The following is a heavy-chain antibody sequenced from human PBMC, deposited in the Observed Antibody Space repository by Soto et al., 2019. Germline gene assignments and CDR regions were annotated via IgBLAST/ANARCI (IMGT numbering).Heavy chain of an antibody. CDR1: GFTFSSYG. CDR2: ISYDGSNK. CDR3: AKDTVTTRIGNSYYGMDV. Sequence: GGSLRLSCAASGFTFSSYGMHWVRQAPGKGLEWVAVISYDGSNKYYADSVKGRFTISRDNSKNTLYLQMNSLRAEDTAVYYCAKDTVTTRIGNSYYGMDVWGQGTTVTVSS. D-gene: IGHD4-17*01. V-gene: IGHV3-30*18. J-gene: IGHJ6*02.